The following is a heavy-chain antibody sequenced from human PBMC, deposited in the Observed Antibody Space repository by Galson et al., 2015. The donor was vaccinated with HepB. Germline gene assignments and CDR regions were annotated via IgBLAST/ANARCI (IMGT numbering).Heavy chain of an antibody. CDR3: ARDLSGVGATQVLDY. V-gene: IGHV3-30-3*01. CDR2: ISYDGSNK. J-gene: IGHJ4*02. Sequence: SLRLSCAASGFTFSSYAMHWVRQAPGKGLEWVAVISYDGSNKYYADSVKGRFTISRDNSKNTLYLQMNSLRAEDTAVYYCARDLSGVGATQVLDYWGQGTLVTVSS. D-gene: IGHD1-26*01. CDR1: GFTFSSYA.